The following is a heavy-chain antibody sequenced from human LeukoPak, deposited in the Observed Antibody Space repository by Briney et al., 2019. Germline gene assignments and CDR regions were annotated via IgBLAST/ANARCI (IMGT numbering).Heavy chain of an antibody. CDR3: AKSGKGYYGMDV. CDR1: GFIFSSYG. V-gene: IGHV3-30*18. Sequence: GRSLRLSCAASGFIFSSYGMHWVRQAPGKGLEWVAVISYDGSNKYYADSVKGRFTISRDNSKNTLYLQMNSLRAEDTAVYYCAKSGKGYYGMDVWGQGTTVTVSS. CDR2: ISYDGSNK. J-gene: IGHJ6*02.